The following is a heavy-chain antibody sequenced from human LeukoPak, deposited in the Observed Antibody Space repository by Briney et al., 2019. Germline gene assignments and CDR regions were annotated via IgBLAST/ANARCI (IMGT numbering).Heavy chain of an antibody. CDR2: TNHSGST. CDR1: GGSFSGYY. CDR3: ARGRNYYDSSGYRF. Sequence: SETLSLTCAVYGGSFSGYYWSWIRQPPGKGLEWIGETNHSGSTNYNPSLKSRVTISVDTSKNQFSLKLSSVTAADTAVYYCARGRNYYDSSGYRFWGQGTLVTASS. D-gene: IGHD3-22*01. V-gene: IGHV4-34*01. J-gene: IGHJ4*02.